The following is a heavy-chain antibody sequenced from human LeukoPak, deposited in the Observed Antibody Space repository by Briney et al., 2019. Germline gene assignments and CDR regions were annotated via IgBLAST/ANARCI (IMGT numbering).Heavy chain of an antibody. CDR3: ANEIRPNDY. V-gene: IGHV3-74*01. D-gene: IGHD4-17*01. J-gene: IGHJ4*02. CDR1: RFIFTNYW. CDR2: VNNDGSAT. Sequence: GGSLRLSCAASRFIFTNYWIHWVRQAPGKGLVWVSHVNNDGSATSYADSVKGRFTISRDNSKNTVYLQMNSLRAEDTAVYYCANEIRPNDYRGQGTLVTVSS.